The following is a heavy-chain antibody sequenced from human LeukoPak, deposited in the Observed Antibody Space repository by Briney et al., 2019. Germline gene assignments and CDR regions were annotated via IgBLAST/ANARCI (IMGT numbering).Heavy chain of an antibody. CDR1: TFTFRNYW. CDR3: ATPLDYYDSSGFHQGGD. D-gene: IGHD3-22*01. CDR2: IKEDGNEK. J-gene: IGHJ4*02. Sequence: GGSLRLSCAASTFTFRNYWMSWVRQAPGKGLEWVANIKEDGNEKNYVDSVEGRFTISRDNAKNSLYLQMTSLRAEDTAMYYCATPLDYYDSSGFHQGGDWGQGTLVTVSS. V-gene: IGHV3-7*03.